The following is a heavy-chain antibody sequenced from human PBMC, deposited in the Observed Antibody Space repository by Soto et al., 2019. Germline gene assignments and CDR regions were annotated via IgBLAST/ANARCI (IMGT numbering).Heavy chain of an antibody. J-gene: IGHJ6*02. CDR1: GFTFSTHA. D-gene: IGHD6-19*01. Sequence: QVHLVESGGSVVQPGRSLRLSCAASGFTFSTHAMYWVRQAPGKGLEWVAVISHDGSDKDYADSVKGRFTISRDNSMHTLYLGMNSLRVEDTAVYYCAADRVRTVAGTYFYYQYGMDVWGQGTTVGVSS. CDR2: ISHDGSDK. CDR3: AADRVRTVAGTYFYYQYGMDV. V-gene: IGHV3-30*04.